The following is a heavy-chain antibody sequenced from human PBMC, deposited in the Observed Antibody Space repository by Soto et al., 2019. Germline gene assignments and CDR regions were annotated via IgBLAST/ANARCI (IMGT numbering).Heavy chain of an antibody. CDR1: GGSVCSYS. D-gene: IGHD2-15*01. CDR2: IHNSGSR. J-gene: IGHJ4*02. CDR3: ARGTQGGYCSGEDCYSENDS. V-gene: IGHV4-59*02. Sequence: QVQLQESGPGLVKPSETLSLTCTVSGGSVCSYSWSWIRQPPGKGLEWIGHIHNSGSRNYSPSLKSRVTISLDTSKNQFSLKLSSVTAADTAVYYCARGTQGGYCSGEDCYSENDSWGQGTLVTVSS.